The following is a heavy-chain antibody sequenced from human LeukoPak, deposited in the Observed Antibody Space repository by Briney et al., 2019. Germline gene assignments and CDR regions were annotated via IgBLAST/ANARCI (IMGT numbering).Heavy chain of an antibody. J-gene: IGHJ2*01. D-gene: IGHD1-26*01. CDR3: AKDRTVGASYWYLDL. CDR2: ISGSGSGGNT. CDR1: GVTLSSYA. V-gene: IGHV3-23*01. Sequence: PGGSLRLSCAASGVTLSSYAMSWARQAPGKGLEWVSGISGSGSGGNTYYADSVKGRFTISRDSSKNTLFLHMNTLRAEDTAIYYCAKDRTVGASYWYLDLWGRGTLVTVSS.